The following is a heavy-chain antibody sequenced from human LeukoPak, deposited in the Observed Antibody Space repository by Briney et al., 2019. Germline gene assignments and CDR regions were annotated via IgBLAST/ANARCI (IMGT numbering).Heavy chain of an antibody. Sequence: SETLSLTCTVSGDSISNYYWSWIRQPAGKGLEWIGRIYTSGSTNYNPSLKSRVTMSVDTSKNQFSLKLSSVTAADTAVYYCARGSGSSGSYYYWGQGTLVTVSS. D-gene: IGHD1-26*01. CDR1: GDSISNYY. J-gene: IGHJ4*02. CDR2: IYTSGST. CDR3: ARGSGSSGSYYY. V-gene: IGHV4-4*07.